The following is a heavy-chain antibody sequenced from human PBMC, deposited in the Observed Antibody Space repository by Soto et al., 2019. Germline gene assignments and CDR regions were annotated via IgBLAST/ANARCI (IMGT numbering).Heavy chain of an antibody. CDR1: GFTFSSYW. CDR2: INSDGSST. D-gene: IGHD6-19*01. J-gene: IGHJ5*02. V-gene: IGHV3-74*01. Sequence: EVQLVESGGGLVQPGWSLRLSCAAYGFTFSSYWMHWVRQAPGMGLVWVSRINSDGSSTSYADSVKGRFTISRENGKSTLYRQMNSLRAEDTAVYYCARDTLWGQWLVRGFDPWGQGTLVTVSS. CDR3: ARDTLWGQWLVRGFDP.